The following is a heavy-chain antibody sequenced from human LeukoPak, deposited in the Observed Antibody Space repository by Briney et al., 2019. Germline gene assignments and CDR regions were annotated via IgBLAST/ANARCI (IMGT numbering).Heavy chain of an antibody. CDR1: GFTFSSYD. Sequence: GGSLRLSCAASGFTFSSYDMHWVRQAPGKGLEWVAFIRYDGSNKYYADSVKGRFTISGDNSKNTLYLQMSSLRAEDTAVYYCAKVSHYYDSSGYVDYWGQGTLVTVSS. J-gene: IGHJ4*02. V-gene: IGHV3-30*02. D-gene: IGHD3-22*01. CDR3: AKVSHYYDSSGYVDY. CDR2: IRYDGSNK.